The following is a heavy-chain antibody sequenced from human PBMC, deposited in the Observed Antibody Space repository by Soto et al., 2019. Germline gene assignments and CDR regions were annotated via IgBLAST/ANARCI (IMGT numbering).Heavy chain of an antibody. CDR1: GDTFTSYA. CDR2: INAGNGNT. J-gene: IGHJ5*02. CDR3: ARDKVGYCSSTSCPLTWFDP. D-gene: IGHD2-2*01. V-gene: IGHV1-3*01. Sequence: GASVKVSCKASGDTFTSYAMHWVRQAPGQRLEWMGWINAGNGNTKYSQKFQGRVTITRDTSASTAYMELSSLRSEDTAVYYCARDKVGYCSSTSCPLTWFDPWGQGTLVTVSS.